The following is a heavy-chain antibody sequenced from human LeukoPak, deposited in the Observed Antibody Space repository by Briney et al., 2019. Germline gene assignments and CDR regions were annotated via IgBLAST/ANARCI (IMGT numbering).Heavy chain of an antibody. CDR2: IYPGDSDT. V-gene: IGHV5-51*01. D-gene: IGHD3-22*01. Sequence: GESLKISCKGSGYSFTSYWIGWVRQMAGKGLEWMGIIYPGDSDTRYSPSFQGQVTISADKSISTAYLQWSSLKASDTAMYYCARRTYYYDSSGYYLDYWGQGTLVTVSS. CDR3: ARRTYYYDSSGYYLDY. CDR1: GYSFTSYW. J-gene: IGHJ4*02.